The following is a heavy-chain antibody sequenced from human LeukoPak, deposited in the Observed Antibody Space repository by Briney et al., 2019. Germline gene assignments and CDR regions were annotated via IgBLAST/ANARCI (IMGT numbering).Heavy chain of an antibody. CDR3: ARVGGSYPYYYYYMDV. Sequence: GGSLRLSCAASGFTFSSYGMHWVSQAPGKGLEWVAFIRYDGSNKYYADSVKGRFTISRDNSKNTLYLQMNSLRAEDTAVYYCARVGGSYPYYYYYMDVWGKGTTVTISS. V-gene: IGHV3-30*02. CDR2: IRYDGSNK. CDR1: GFTFSSYG. D-gene: IGHD1-26*01. J-gene: IGHJ6*03.